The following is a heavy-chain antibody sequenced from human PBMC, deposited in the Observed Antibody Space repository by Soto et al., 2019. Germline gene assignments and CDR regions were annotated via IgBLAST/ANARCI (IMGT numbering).Heavy chain of an antibody. CDR1: GYTFTNYG. Sequence: QVQLVQSGAEVREPGASVKVSCKASGYTFTNYGIIWVRQAPGQGLEWIGWISAYNGKIDYAQKVQGRITMTTDTSTSTAFMELRSLRYDDTAVYYCARETIPQMYYYGTDVWGQGTTVIVSS. J-gene: IGHJ6*02. CDR2: ISAYNGKI. D-gene: IGHD3-16*01. V-gene: IGHV1-18*01. CDR3: ARETIPQMYYYGTDV.